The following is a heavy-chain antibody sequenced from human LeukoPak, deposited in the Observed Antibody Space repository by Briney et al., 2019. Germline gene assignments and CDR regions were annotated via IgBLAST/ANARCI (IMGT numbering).Heavy chain of an antibody. CDR3: AREPHGDFDY. V-gene: IGHV1-69*05. D-gene: IGHD4-17*01. J-gene: IGHJ4*02. CDR1: GGTFSSYA. Sequence: SVKVSCKASGGTFSSYAISWVRQAPGQGLEWMGRIIPIFGTANYAQKFQGRVTITTHESTSTAYMELSSLRSEDTAVYYCAREPHGDFDYWGQGTLVTVSS. CDR2: IIPIFGTA.